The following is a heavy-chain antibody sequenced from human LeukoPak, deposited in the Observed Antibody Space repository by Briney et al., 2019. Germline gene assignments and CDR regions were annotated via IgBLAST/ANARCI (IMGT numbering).Heavy chain of an antibody. Sequence: GASVKVSCKASGYTFTSYGISWVRQAPGQGLEWMGWISAYNGNTNYAQKLQGRVTMTTDTSTSTAYMELRSLRSDDTAVYYCARVVYYDSSGYYDYWGQGTLVTVSS. V-gene: IGHV1-18*01. CDR1: GYTFTSYG. CDR3: ARVVYYDSSGYYDY. J-gene: IGHJ4*02. CDR2: ISAYNGNT. D-gene: IGHD3-22*01.